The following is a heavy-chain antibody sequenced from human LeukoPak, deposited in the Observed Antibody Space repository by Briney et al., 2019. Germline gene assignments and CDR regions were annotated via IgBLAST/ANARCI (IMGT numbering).Heavy chain of an antibody. D-gene: IGHD3-16*01. J-gene: IGHJ3*02. CDR1: GFTFSSYS. Sequence: PGGSLRLSCAASGFTFSSYSMNWVRQAPGKGLEWVSYISSSSSTIYYADSVKGRFTISRDNAKNSLYLQMNSLRAEDTAVYYCARARLGGAFDIWGQGTMVTVSS. CDR2: ISSSSSTI. CDR3: ARARLGGAFDI. V-gene: IGHV3-48*01.